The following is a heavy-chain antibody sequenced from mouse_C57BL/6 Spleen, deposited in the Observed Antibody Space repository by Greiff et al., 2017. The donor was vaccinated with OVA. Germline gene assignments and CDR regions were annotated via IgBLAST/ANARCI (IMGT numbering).Heavy chain of an antibody. Sequence: VQLQQSGPELVKPGASVKISCKASGYSFTGYYMNWVKQSPEKSLEWIGEINPSTGGNTYTQKFKAKATLTVDKSSSTAYMQLKSLTSEDSAVYYCARKHYGSSYSYWYFDVWGTGTTVTVSS. CDR3: ARKHYGSSYSYWYFDV. D-gene: IGHD1-1*01. V-gene: IGHV1-42*01. J-gene: IGHJ1*03. CDR1: GYSFTGYY. CDR2: INPSTGGN.